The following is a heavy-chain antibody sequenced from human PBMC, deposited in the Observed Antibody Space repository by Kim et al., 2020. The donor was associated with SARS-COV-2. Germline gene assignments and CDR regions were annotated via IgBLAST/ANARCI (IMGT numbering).Heavy chain of an antibody. V-gene: IGHV3-64*01. CDR2: T. J-gene: IGHJ4*02. D-gene: IGHD4-17*01. Sequence: TYYANSVKGRFTISRDNSKNTLFLRMGSLRAEDMAVYYCARDYGDFRFNYWGQGTLVTVS. CDR3: ARDYGDFRFNY.